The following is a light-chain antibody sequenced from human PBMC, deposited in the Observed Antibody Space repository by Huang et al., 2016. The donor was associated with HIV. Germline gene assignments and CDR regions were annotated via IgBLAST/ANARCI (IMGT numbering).Light chain of an antibody. CDR3: QQYNDWPRS. CDR2: AAS. V-gene: IGKV3-15*01. Sequence: EIVMTQSPGTLSVAPGERATLSCRASQNINTNLAWFQQKPGQAPRLLIYAASTRTADCPARFSGSGSRTEFTLTISSLQSEDIAVYYCQQYNDWPRSFDQGTKVEIK. J-gene: IGKJ1*01. CDR1: QNINTN.